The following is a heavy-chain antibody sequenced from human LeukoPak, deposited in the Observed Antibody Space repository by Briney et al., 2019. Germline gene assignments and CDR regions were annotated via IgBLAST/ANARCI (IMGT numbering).Heavy chain of an antibody. J-gene: IGHJ4*02. CDR3: ARGKMSGLLRRGSDY. CDR1: GYTFTIYD. CDR2: MNPNSGNT. D-gene: IGHD3-22*01. V-gene: IGHV1-8*03. Sequence: GASVKVSCKASGYTFTIYDINWVRQATGQGLEWMGWMNPNSGNTGYAQKFQGRVTITRNTSISTAYMELSSLRSEDTAVYYCARGKMSGLLRRGSDYWGQGTLVTVSS.